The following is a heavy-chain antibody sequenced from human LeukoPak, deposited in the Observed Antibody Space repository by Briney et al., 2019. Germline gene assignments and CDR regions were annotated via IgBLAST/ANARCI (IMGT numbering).Heavy chain of an antibody. D-gene: IGHD3-3*01. J-gene: IGHJ3*02. CDR1: GGSISSYY. CDR2: IYYSGST. Sequence: SETLSLTCTVSGGSISSYYWSWIRQPPGKGLEWIGYIYYSGSTNCNPSLKSRVTISVDTSKNQFSLKLSSVTAADTAVYYCARFTIFGVVDAFDIWGQGTMVTVSS. V-gene: IGHV4-59*01. CDR3: ARFTIFGVVDAFDI.